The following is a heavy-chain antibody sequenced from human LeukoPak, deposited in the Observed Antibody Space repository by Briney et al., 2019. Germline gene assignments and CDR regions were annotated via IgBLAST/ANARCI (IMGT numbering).Heavy chain of an antibody. D-gene: IGHD3-3*01. Sequence: GGSLRLSCAASGFTFSSYAMNWVRQAPGKGLEWVSGISGSGDNTYYADSVKGRLTISRDRSKNTLYLHMNSLRAEDTAVYVCARQNFGSPRWFDPWGQGTLVTVSS. J-gene: IGHJ5*02. CDR2: ISGSGDNT. CDR1: GFTFSSYA. CDR3: ARQNFGSPRWFDP. V-gene: IGHV3-23*01.